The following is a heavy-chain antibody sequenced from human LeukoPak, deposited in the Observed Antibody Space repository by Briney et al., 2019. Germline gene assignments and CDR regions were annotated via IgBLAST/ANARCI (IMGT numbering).Heavy chain of an antibody. CDR3: ASGDYGGNRELDY. CDR1: GGSFSGYY. D-gene: IGHD4-23*01. Sequence: PSETLSLTCAVYGGSFSGYYWSWIRQPPGKGLEWIGEINHSGSTNYNPSLKGRVTISVDTSKNQFSLKLSSVTAADTAVYYCASGDYGGNRELDYWGQGTLVTVSS. V-gene: IGHV4-34*01. J-gene: IGHJ4*02. CDR2: INHSGST.